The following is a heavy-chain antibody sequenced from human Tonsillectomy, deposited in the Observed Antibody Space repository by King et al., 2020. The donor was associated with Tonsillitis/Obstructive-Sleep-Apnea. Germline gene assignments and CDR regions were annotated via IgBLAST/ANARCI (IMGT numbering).Heavy chain of an antibody. Sequence: MQLQESGPGLVKPSETLSLTCTVSGGSISSYYWSWIRQPPGKGLEWIGYIYYSGSTNYNPSLKSRVTISVDTSKNQFSLKLSSVTAADTAVYYCARAPGYSYGFDYWGQGTLVTVSS. CDR3: ARAPGYSYGFDY. CDR1: GGSISSYY. CDR2: IYYSGST. J-gene: IGHJ4*02. V-gene: IGHV4-59*01. D-gene: IGHD5-18*01.